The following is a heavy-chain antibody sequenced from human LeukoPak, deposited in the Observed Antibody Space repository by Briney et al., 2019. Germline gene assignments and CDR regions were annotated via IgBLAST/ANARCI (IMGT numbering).Heavy chain of an antibody. D-gene: IGHD5-24*01. J-gene: IGHJ4*02. CDR3: ARGQDAFKTGY. V-gene: IGHV4-31*03. CDR1: GGSLTIGSHY. Sequence: PSETLSLTCTVSGGSLTIGSHYWTWIRQHPGKGLEWIGYIHPSGITDYNPSLQSRVTMSLYTPQNQFTLKLTSVTAADTAIYYCARGQDAFKTGYWGQGALVTVSP. CDR2: IHPSGIT.